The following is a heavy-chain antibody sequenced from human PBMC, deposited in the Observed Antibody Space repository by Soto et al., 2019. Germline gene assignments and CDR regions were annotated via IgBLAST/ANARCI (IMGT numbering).Heavy chain of an antibody. Sequence: GASVKVSCKAAGYTFTNYGISWVRQAPGQGLEWMGWIVTYNGNTQSTQKLQGRVTMTTDTSTSTAYMELRSLRSDDTAVYYCARGPQSSGWRGTWFDARDQGTLVTVSS. D-gene: IGHD6-19*01. CDR2: IVTYNGNT. CDR1: GYTFTNYG. J-gene: IGHJ5*02. V-gene: IGHV1-18*01. CDR3: ARGPQSSGWRGTWFDA.